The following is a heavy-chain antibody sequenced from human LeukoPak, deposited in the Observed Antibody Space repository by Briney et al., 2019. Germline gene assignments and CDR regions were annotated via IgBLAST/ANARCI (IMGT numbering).Heavy chain of an antibody. CDR2: INHSGST. D-gene: IGHD6-6*01. Sequence: SETLSLTCTVSGYSISSGYYWGWIRQPPGKGLEWIGEINHSGSTNYNPSLKSRVTISVDTSKNQFSLKLSSVTAADTAVYYCASLPAYSSSSRVRKVYYYYMDVWGKGTTVTVSS. CDR3: ASLPAYSSSSRVRKVYYYYMDV. J-gene: IGHJ6*03. CDR1: GYSISSGYY. V-gene: IGHV4-38-2*02.